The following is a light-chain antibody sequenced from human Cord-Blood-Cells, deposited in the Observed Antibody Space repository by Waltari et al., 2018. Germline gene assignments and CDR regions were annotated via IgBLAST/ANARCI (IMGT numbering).Light chain of an antibody. CDR3: QAWDSSTVV. J-gene: IGLJ2*01. CDR2: QDS. CDR1: KMGDKY. V-gene: IGLV3-1*01. Sequence: SYELTKPPSVSVSPGQPASITCYGDKMGDKYACWYQQKQGQSPVLVIYQDSKRPSGIPERFSGSNSGNTATLTISGTQAMDEADYYCQAWDSSTVVFGGGTKLTVL.